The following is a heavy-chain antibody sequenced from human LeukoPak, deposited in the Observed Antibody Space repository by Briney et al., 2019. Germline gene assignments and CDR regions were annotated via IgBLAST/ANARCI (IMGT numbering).Heavy chain of an antibody. V-gene: IGHV4-34*01. D-gene: IGHD6-19*01. Sequence: AETLSLTCAVYGGSFSGYYWTWIRQPPGKGLEWIGEINHSGSTNYNPSLKSRVTISVDTSKKQISLRLTSVTAADTAVYYCARDWEWVVRSCDYWGHGTLVTLSS. J-gene: IGHJ4*01. CDR2: INHSGST. CDR3: ARDWEWVVRSCDY. CDR1: GGSFSGYY.